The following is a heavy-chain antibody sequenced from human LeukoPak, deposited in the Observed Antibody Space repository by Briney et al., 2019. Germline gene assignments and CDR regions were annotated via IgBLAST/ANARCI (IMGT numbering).Heavy chain of an antibody. D-gene: IGHD2-2*02. CDR1: GVSFSSYD. CDR2: INHSGST. Sequence: PSETLSLTCAVYGVSFSSYDLSWIRQPPGQGLEWIWEINHSGSTNYNPSLKSRVTISVDTSKNQFSLKLSSVTAADTAVYYCARGGIGRDCSSTSCYIIDYWGKGTTVTVSS. V-gene: IGHV4-34*01. CDR3: ARGGIGRDCSSTSCYIIDY. J-gene: IGHJ6*04.